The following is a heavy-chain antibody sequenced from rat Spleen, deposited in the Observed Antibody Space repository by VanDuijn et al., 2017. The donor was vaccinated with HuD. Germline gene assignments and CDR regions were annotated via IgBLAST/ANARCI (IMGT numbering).Heavy chain of an antibody. CDR1: GLSFSNYD. V-gene: IGHV5-25*01. Sequence: EVQLVESGGGLVQPGRSMKLSCAASGLSFSNYDMAWVRQAPTKGLEWVASISYDGTATYYRDSVKGRFTLSRDNAKSTLYLQMDSLRSEDTATYYCSKWGDSGYFDNWGQGVMVTVSS. CDR3: SKWGDSGYFDN. D-gene: IGHD4-3*01. CDR2: ISYDGTAT. J-gene: IGHJ2*01.